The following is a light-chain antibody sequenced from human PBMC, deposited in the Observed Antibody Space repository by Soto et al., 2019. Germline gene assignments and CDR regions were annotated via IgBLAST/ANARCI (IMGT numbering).Light chain of an antibody. CDR2: AAS. J-gene: IGKJ4*01. V-gene: IGKV3D-15*01. Sequence: EIVLTQSPGTLSLSPGERVTLSCRASQSVSSSHLAWYQHKPGQAPRLLIYAASSRATGSPDRFSGSGSGTEFTLTISSLQSEDFAIYYCQQYNNWLMLSFGGGTKVDIK. CDR3: QQYNNWLMLS. CDR1: QSVSSSH.